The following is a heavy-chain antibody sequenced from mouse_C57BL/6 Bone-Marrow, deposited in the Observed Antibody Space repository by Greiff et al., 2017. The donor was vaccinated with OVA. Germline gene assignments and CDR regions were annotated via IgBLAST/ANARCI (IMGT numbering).Heavy chain of an antibody. J-gene: IGHJ4*01. D-gene: IGHD1-1*01. CDR2: INPSSGYT. CDR1: GYTFTSYC. V-gene: IGHV1-7*01. CDR3: ARSPITTVVAHYAMDY. Sequence: VQLQQSGAELAKPGASVKLSCKASGYTFTSYCMNWVKQRPGQGLEWIGYINPSSGYTKYNQKFKDKATLNADKFSSAAYMQLNSLTYECSAVYYCARSPITTVVAHYAMDYWGQGTSVTVAS.